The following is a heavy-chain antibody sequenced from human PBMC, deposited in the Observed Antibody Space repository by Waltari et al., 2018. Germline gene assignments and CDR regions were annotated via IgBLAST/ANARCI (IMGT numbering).Heavy chain of an antibody. CDR1: GYTFTTSE. CDR3: ARGRDVYAGFDYNWFDP. J-gene: IGHJ5*02. V-gene: IGHV1-8*02. CDR2: MNPNTGDT. Sequence: QVQLLQSGAEVKKPGAAVRVSCPASGYTFTTSEINWVRQASGQGLEWMGWMNPNTGDTGFEQRFQGRVTMTRDTSFNTAYMELSTLTSEDTALYYCARGRDVYAGFDYNWFDPWGPGTLVTVSS. D-gene: IGHD5-12*01.